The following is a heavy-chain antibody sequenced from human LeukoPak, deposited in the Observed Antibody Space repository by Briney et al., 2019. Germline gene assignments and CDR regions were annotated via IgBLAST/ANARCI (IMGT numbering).Heavy chain of an antibody. CDR2: INHSGST. CDR1: GGSFSGYY. D-gene: IGHD2-15*01. V-gene: IGHV4-34*01. J-gene: IGHJ4*02. Sequence: SETLSLTCAVYGGSFSGYYWSWIRQPPGKGLEWIGEINHSGSTNYNPSLKSRVTISVDTSKNQFSLKLSSVTAADTAVYYCARGEGRWPPGVFDYWGQETLVTVSS. CDR3: ARGEGRWPPGVFDY.